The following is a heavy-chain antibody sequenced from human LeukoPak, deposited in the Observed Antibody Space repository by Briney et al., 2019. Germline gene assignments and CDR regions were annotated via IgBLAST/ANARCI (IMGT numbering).Heavy chain of an antibody. CDR1: GGSVSSGSYY. D-gene: IGHD3-3*02. Sequence: KASETLSLTCTVSGGSVSSGSYYWSWIRQPPGEGLEWIGYIYYSGSTNYNPSLKSRVTISVDTSKNQFSLKLSSVTAADTAVYYCARDLRGAFDWGQGTLVTVSS. V-gene: IGHV4-61*01. J-gene: IGHJ4*02. CDR3: ARDLRGAFD. CDR2: IYYSGST.